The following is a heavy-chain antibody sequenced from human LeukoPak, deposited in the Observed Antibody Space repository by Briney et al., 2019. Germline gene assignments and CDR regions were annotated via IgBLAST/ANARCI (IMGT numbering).Heavy chain of an antibody. CDR3: ARTVGGVKEFDN. CDR2: IYTSGST. V-gene: IGHV4-61*02. D-gene: IGHD3-16*01. J-gene: IGHJ4*02. CDR1: GGSVSSGSNY. Sequence: SETLSLTCTVSGGSVSSGSNYWNWIRQPAGKGLEWIGRIYTSGSTNYNPSLKSRVTISVDTSKNQFSLKVSSVTAADTAVYYCARTVGGVKEFDNWGQGTLVTVSS.